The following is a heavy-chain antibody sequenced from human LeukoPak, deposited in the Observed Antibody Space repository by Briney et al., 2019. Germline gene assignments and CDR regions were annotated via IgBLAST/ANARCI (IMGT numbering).Heavy chain of an antibody. J-gene: IGHJ5*02. Sequence: SETLSLTCTVSGGSISSYYWSWIRQPPGKGLEWIGYIYYSGSTNYNPSLKSRVTISVDTSKNQFSLKLSSVTAADTAVYYCARESYNWNDGWFDPWGQGTLVTVSS. CDR1: GGSISSYY. CDR3: ARESYNWNDGWFDP. CDR2: IYYSGST. V-gene: IGHV4-59*01. D-gene: IGHD1-20*01.